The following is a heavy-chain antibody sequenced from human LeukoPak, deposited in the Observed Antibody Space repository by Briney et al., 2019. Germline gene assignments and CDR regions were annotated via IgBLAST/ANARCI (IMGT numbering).Heavy chain of an antibody. D-gene: IGHD4-23*01. CDR1: GYSFTSYY. Sequence: GASVKVSCKASGYSFTSYYIHWVRQAPGQGLESMGIINPGGGSTSYARKFQGRVTMTRDTSTSTVYMELNSLRSEDTAVYYCAKDLRWDHPGLDPWGQGTLVIVSS. CDR2: INPGGGST. CDR3: AKDLRWDHPGLDP. V-gene: IGHV1-46*01. J-gene: IGHJ5*02.